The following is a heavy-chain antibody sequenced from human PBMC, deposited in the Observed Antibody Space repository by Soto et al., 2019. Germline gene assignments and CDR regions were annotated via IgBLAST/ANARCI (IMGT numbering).Heavy chain of an antibody. CDR1: GYTFTSYA. D-gene: IGHD6-13*01. V-gene: IGHV1-3*01. J-gene: IGHJ6*02. CDR2: INAGNGNT. Sequence: GSSVKVSCKASGYTFTSYAMHWVRQAPGQRLEWMGWINAGNGNTKYSQKFQGRVTITRDTSASTAYMELSSLRSEDTAVYYCAREGVVAAARYYYGMDVWGQGTTVTASS. CDR3: AREGVVAAARYYYGMDV.